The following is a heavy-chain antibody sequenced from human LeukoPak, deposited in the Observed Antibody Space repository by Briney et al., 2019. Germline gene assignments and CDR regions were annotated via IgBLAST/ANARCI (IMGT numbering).Heavy chain of an antibody. CDR1: GFNVRSKY. V-gene: IGHV3-53*01. J-gene: IGHJ5*02. CDR3: ARVSFGPASEWFDP. Sequence: GGSLRLSCAASGFNVRSKYMSWVRQAPGKGLECVSVFYSGGTTAYADSVKGRFTVSIDNSNNTLYLQMNSLRAEDTAAYYCARVSFGPASEWFDPWGQGTLVTVSS. CDR2: FYSGGTT. D-gene: IGHD3/OR15-3a*01.